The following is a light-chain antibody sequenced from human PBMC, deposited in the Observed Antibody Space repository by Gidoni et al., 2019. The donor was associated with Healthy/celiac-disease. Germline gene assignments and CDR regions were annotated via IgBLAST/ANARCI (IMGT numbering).Light chain of an antibody. CDR2: QDS. CDR1: KFGDKS. CDR3: QACDSCFVV. Sequence: SYDLTRQPAGSVTPGQTASIPCAGDKFGDKSACWYPQKPGQSPLLVIYQDSKRPSVIPERFSGSHSGNAATLTIGGTQAMDEADYSCQACDSCFVVFGGLTKLTVL. V-gene: IGLV3-1*01. J-gene: IGLJ2*01.